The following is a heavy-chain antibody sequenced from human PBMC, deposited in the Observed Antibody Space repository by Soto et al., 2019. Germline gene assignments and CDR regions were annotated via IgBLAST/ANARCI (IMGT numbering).Heavy chain of an antibody. CDR2: ISYSGST. CDR3: ARDKITGLFDY. V-gene: IGHV4-59*12. CDR1: GGSISSYY. J-gene: IGHJ4*02. Sequence: SETLSLTCAVSGGSISSYYWSWIRQPPGKGLEWIGMISYSGSTYYNPSLKSRVTISVDTSKNQFSLKLTSVTAADTAVYYCARDKITGLFDYWGQGTLVTVSS. D-gene: IGHD2-8*02.